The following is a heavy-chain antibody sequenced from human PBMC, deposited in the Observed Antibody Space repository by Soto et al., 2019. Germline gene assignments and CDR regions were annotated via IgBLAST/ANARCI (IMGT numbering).Heavy chain of an antibody. V-gene: IGHV1-69*02. CDR2: IIPIHGIA. CDR1: GGTFSSYT. J-gene: IGHJ4*02. D-gene: IGHD3-10*01. Sequence: QVQLVQSGAEVKKPGSSVKVSCKASGGTFSSYTISWVQQAPGQGLEWMGRIIPIHGIATYAQKFQGRVTITADKATSTAYMELSSLSSEDTAVYYCALADPTYYYGSGSPDWGQGTLVTVSS. CDR3: ALADPTYYYGSGSPD.